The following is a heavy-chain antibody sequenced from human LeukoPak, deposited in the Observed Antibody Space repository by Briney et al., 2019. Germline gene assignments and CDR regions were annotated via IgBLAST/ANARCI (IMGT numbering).Heavy chain of an antibody. CDR3: ARGSSSYSSSWYPENAFDI. Sequence: SETLSLTCTVSGGSLSSYYWSWIRQPAGKGLEWIGRIHTSGSTNYNPSLKSRVTMSVDTSKNQFSLKLSSVTAADTAVYYCARGSSSYSSSWYPENAFDIWGQGTMVTVSS. D-gene: IGHD6-13*01. CDR2: IHTSGST. J-gene: IGHJ3*02. V-gene: IGHV4-4*07. CDR1: GGSLSSYY.